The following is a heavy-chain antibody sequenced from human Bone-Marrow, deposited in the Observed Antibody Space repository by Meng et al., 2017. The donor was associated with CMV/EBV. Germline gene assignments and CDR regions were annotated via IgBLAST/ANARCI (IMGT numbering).Heavy chain of an antibody. D-gene: IGHD3-10*01. CDR2: IYIDGNGTPDK. Sequence: SGVILSDYWMHGVRQAPGEGLVWVASIYIDGNGTPDKKNADFVKGRFTISSDNAKSTLYLQMNSLRAEDTAVYFCVRSSSSGTDYWAWGQGTLVTVSS. CDR1: GVILSDYW. J-gene: IGHJ5*02. CDR3: VRSSSSGTDYWA. V-gene: IGHV3-74*03.